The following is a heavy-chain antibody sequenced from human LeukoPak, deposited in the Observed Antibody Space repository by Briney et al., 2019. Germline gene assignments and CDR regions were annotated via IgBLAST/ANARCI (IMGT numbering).Heavy chain of an antibody. CDR3: AKPARTDYTDY. CDR1: GFTFSSYA. D-gene: IGHD1-14*01. Sequence: GGSLRLSCAASGFTFSSYAMNWVRQAPGKGLEWVSAISGSSGRTYYADFVKGRFTISRDNSKNTLYLQMNSLRAGDTAIYFCAKPARTDYTDYWGQGTLVTVSS. J-gene: IGHJ4*02. CDR2: ISGSSGRT. V-gene: IGHV3-23*01.